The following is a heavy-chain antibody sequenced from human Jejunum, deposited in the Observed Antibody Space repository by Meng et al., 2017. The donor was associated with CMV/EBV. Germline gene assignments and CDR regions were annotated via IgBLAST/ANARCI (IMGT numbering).Heavy chain of an antibody. CDR3: AKDVAVAGHFDS. CDR2: IRNDGTNK. CDR1: GFHFNSYG. Sequence: QAQLVESGGGVVQPGESLRLSWAASGFHFNSYGMHWVRQAPGKGLEWLAFIRNDGTNKYYADSVKGRFFILRDTSKNTVYLQLNSLRIEDTAMYYCAKDVAVAGHFDSWGQGTLVTVSS. D-gene: IGHD6-19*01. J-gene: IGHJ4*02. V-gene: IGHV3-30*02.